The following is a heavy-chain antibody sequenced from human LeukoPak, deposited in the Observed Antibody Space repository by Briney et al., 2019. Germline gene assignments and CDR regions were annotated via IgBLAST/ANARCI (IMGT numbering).Heavy chain of an antibody. Sequence: SETLSLTCTVSGGSISSGGYYWSWIRQHPGKGLEWIGYIYYSGSTYYNPSLKSRVTISVDTSKNQFSLKLSSVTAADTAVYYCAREVLSRGDGYNHFDYWGQGTLVTVSS. CDR1: GGSISSGGYY. J-gene: IGHJ4*02. V-gene: IGHV4-31*03. CDR3: AREVLSRGDGYNHFDY. D-gene: IGHD5-24*01. CDR2: IYYSGST.